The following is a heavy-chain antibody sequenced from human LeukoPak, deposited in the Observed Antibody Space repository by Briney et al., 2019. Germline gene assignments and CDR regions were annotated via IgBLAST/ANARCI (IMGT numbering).Heavy chain of an antibody. CDR1: GYTFTGYY. CDR2: INPNSGGT. D-gene: IGHD5-24*01. V-gene: IGHV1-2*02. Sequence: ASVKVSCKASGYTFTGYYMHWVRQAPGQGLEWMGWINPNSGGTNYAQKFQGRVTMTRDTSISTAYMELSRLRSDDTAVYYCARDSGDGYNSCGYWGQGTLVTVSS. J-gene: IGHJ4*02. CDR3: ARDSGDGYNSCGY.